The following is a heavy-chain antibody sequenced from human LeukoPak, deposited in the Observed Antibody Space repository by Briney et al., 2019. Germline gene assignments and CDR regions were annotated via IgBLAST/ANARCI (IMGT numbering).Heavy chain of an antibody. V-gene: IGHV3-21*01. CDR2: ISSSSSYI. CDR3: ARDFIRERVAILYYYYGMDV. Sequence: PGGSLRLSCAASGFTFSSYSMNWVRQAPGKGLEWVSSISSSSSYIYYADSVKGRFTISRDNAKNSLYLQMNSLRAEDTAVYDCARDFIRERVAILYYYYGMDVWGQGTTVTVSS. D-gene: IGHD3-16*01. J-gene: IGHJ6*02. CDR1: GFTFSSYS.